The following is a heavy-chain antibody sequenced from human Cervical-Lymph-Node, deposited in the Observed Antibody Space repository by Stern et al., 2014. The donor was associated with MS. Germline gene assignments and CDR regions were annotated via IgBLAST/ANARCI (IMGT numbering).Heavy chain of an antibody. D-gene: IGHD2-15*01. CDR3: ARGWGNGATCYSCFDF. Sequence: VQLVESGGGLGQPEGSLRLSCAASGFNITSYWMHWVRQAPGKGLEWVSRIFSDGTGISYADSVKGRFTVSRDNAKNTLSLQMNSLRAEDTAVYFCARGWGNGATCYSCFDFWGQGSLVTVSS. CDR1: GFNITSYW. V-gene: IGHV3-74*02. J-gene: IGHJ4*02. CDR2: IFSDGTGI.